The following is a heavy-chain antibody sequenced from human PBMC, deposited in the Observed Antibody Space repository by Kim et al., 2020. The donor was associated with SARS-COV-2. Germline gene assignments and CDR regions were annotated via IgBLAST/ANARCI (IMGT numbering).Heavy chain of an antibody. CDR1: GFTFDDYA. D-gene: IGHD6-19*01. CDR3: AKEPRGIAVAGLLDY. CDR2: ISWNSGSI. V-gene: IGHV3-9*01. J-gene: IGHJ4*02. Sequence: GGSLRLSCAASGFTFDDYAMHWVRQAPGKGLEWVSGISWNSGSIGYADSVKGRFTISRDNAKNSLYLQMNSLRAEDTALYYCAKEPRGIAVAGLLDYWGQGTLVTVSS.